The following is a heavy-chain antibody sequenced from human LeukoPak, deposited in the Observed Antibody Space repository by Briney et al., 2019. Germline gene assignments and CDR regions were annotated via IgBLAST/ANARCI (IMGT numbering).Heavy chain of an antibody. CDR1: GGSISSYY. CDR2: IYYSGST. J-gene: IGHJ4*02. Sequence: SETLSLTCTVSGGSISSYYWSWIRQPPGKGLEWIGYIYYSGSTNYNPSLKSRVTISVDTSKNQFSLKLSSVTAADTAVYYCARDPWGHDGNSGDYWGEGTLVTVSS. CDR3: ARDPWGHDGNSGDY. V-gene: IGHV4-59*01. D-gene: IGHD4-23*01.